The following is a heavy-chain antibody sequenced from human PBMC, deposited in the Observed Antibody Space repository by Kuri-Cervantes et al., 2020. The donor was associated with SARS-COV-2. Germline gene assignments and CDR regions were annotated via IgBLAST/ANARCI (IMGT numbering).Heavy chain of an antibody. Sequence: GGSLRLSCAASGFTFSSYDMHWVRQATGKGLEWVSAIGTAGDTYYPGSVKGRFTISRENAKNSLYLQMNSLRAEDTAVYYCARENYYDSSVGVAFDIWGQGTMVTVSS. D-gene: IGHD3-22*01. CDR2: IGTAGDT. J-gene: IGHJ3*02. V-gene: IGHV3-13*04. CDR1: GFTFSSYD. CDR3: ARENYYDSSVGVAFDI.